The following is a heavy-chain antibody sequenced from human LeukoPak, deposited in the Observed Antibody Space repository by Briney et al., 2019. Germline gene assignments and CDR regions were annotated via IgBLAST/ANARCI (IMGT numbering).Heavy chain of an antibody. CDR3: AKDPHYYDSGRYPYYFDY. D-gene: IGHD3-22*01. Sequence: GGSLRLSCAASGFTFSSYAMSWVRQAPGKGLEWVAFIRYDGGNKHYADSVKGRFTISRDNSMNTLYLQMNSLRAEDAAVYYCAKDPHYYDSGRYPYYFDYWGQGTLVTVSS. J-gene: IGHJ4*02. CDR1: GFTFSSYA. CDR2: IRYDGGNK. V-gene: IGHV3-30*02.